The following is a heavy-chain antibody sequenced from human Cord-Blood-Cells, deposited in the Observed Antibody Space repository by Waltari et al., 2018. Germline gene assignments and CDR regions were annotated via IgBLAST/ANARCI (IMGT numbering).Heavy chain of an antibody. V-gene: IGHV1-2*02. J-gene: IGHJ3*02. D-gene: IGHD7-27*01. CDR2: INPNSGGQ. CDR3: ARSGDDAFDI. CDR1: GYTFTGYY. Sequence: QVQLVQSGAEVKKPGASVKVSCKASGYTFTGYYMHWVRQAPGQGLEWRGWINPNSGGQNDAQKVQGRVTMTRDTSISTAYMELSRLRSDDTAVYYCARSGDDAFDIWGQGTMVTVSS.